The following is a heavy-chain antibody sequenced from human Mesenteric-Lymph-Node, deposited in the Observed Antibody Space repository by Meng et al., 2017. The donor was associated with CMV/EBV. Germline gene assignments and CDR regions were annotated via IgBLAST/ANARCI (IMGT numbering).Heavy chain of an antibody. CDR2: ISSSSGSTI. CDR1: GFTVSSNY. CDR3: ARDLLNWNVVY. J-gene: IGHJ4*02. D-gene: IGHD1-20*01. Sequence: GGSLRLSCAASGFTVSSNYMSWVRQAPGKGLEWVSSISSSSGSTIYYADSVKGRFTISRDNAKNSLYLQMNSLRAEDMAVYYCARDLLNWNVVYWGQGTLVTVSS. V-gene: IGHV3-69-1*02.